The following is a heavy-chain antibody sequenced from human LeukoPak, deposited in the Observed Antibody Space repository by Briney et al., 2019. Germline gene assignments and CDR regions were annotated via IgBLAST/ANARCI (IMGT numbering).Heavy chain of an antibody. Sequence: SETLSLTCTVSGGSISSYYWSWIRQPPGKGLEWIGYIYYSGSTNYNPSLKSRVTIPVDTSKNQFSLKLSSVTAADTAVYYCARDYCGGDCYPRRGDAFDIWGQGTMVTVSS. CDR1: GGSISSYY. J-gene: IGHJ3*02. CDR3: ARDYCGGDCYPRRGDAFDI. V-gene: IGHV4-59*01. D-gene: IGHD2-21*02. CDR2: IYYSGST.